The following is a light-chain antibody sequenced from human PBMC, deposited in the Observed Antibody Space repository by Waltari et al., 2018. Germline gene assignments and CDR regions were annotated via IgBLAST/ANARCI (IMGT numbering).Light chain of an antibody. CDR3: CSYAGSSTYV. CDR1: SSDVGNYNL. J-gene: IGLJ1*01. Sequence: QSALTQPASVSGSPGQSITISCTGTSSDVGNYNLVSWYQQHPGKAPKVMISAGSKRPSGVSNRCSGSKSGNTASLTISGLQAEDEADYYCCSYAGSSTYVFGTGTKVTVL. CDR2: AGS. V-gene: IGLV2-23*01.